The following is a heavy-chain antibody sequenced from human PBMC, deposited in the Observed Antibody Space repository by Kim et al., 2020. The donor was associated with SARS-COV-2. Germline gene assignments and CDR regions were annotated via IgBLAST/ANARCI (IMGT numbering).Heavy chain of an antibody. D-gene: IGHD3-10*01. CDR1: GSTFGNYW. Sequence: GGSLRLSCVVSGSTFGNYWMDWVRQAPGKGLEWLANIKPDGRERYYVDSVKGRFTISRDNAKNSLFLQMDSLTAEDTAVYYCARDGSGSNFFDSWDQGTPVTVSS. CDR2: IKPDGRER. V-gene: IGHV3-7*03. CDR3: ARDGSGSNFFDS. J-gene: IGHJ4*02.